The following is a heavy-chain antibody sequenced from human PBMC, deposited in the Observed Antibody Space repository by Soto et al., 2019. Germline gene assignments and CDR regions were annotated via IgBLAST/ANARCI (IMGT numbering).Heavy chain of an antibody. Sequence: QVQLVQSGAEVKKPGSSVKVSCKASGGTFSTYVISWVRQAPGQGLEWMGGIIPVFATTNYAQKFQGRVTITAYESTRPGDMELNSLRSEDTAVYYCARGRIAGAATDFYYYGMDVWGQGTSVTVSS. V-gene: IGHV1-69*12. CDR1: GGTFSTYV. D-gene: IGHD1-26*01. CDR2: IIPVFATT. CDR3: ARGRIAGAATDFYYYGMDV. J-gene: IGHJ6*02.